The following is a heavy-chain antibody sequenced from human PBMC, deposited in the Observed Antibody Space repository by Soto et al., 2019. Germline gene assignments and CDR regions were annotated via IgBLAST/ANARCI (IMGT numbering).Heavy chain of an antibody. V-gene: IGHV1-18*01. CDR3: ARDGYYDSSGYRSDFDY. J-gene: IGHJ4*02. Sequence: QVQLVQSGAEVKKPGASVKVSCKASGYTFTSYGISWVRQAPGQGLEWMGWLSAYNGNTNYAQKLQGRVTMTTDTSTSRAYMTLRSLRSEDKAVYYCARDGYYDSSGYRSDFDYCGQGTLVTVSS. CDR1: GYTFTSYG. D-gene: IGHD3-22*01. CDR2: LSAYNGNT.